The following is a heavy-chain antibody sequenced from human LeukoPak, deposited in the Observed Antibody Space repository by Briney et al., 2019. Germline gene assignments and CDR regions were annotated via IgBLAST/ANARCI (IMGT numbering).Heavy chain of an antibody. V-gene: IGHV5-51*01. CDR1: GYSFTSYW. D-gene: IGHD3-10*01. CDR3: ARLYHYGSGSYPAYYYGMDV. Sequence: GESLKISCKGSGYSFTSYWIGWARQMPGKGLEWMGIIYPGDSDTRYSPSFQGQVIISADKSISTAYLQWSSLKASDTAMYYCARLYHYGSGSYPAYYYGMDVWGQGTTVTVSS. CDR2: IYPGDSDT. J-gene: IGHJ6*02.